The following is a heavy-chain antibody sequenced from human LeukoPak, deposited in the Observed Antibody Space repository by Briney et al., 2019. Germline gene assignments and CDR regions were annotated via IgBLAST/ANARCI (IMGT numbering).Heavy chain of an antibody. Sequence: SGGSLRLSCGASGFTFSGYEMNWVRQAPGKGLEWVSYISSSGITIYYADSVKGRFTISRDNAKNSLYLQMNSLRAEDTAVYYCARDGLTVTTYSRYYGMDVWGQGTTVTVSS. CDR2: ISSSGITI. V-gene: IGHV3-48*03. D-gene: IGHD4-17*01. J-gene: IGHJ6*02. CDR3: ARDGLTVTTYSRYYGMDV. CDR1: GFTFSGYE.